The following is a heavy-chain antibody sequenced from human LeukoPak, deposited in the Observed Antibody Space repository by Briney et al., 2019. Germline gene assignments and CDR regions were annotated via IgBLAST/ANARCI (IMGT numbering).Heavy chain of an antibody. CDR3: ARWKIVLMVYAPIGATDYYYGMDV. V-gene: IGHV1-8*02. J-gene: IGHJ6*02. CDR2: MNPNSGNT. Sequence: GASVKISCKTSGYTFVTYGINWVRQATGQGLEWMGWMNPNSGNTGYAQKFQGRVTMTRNTSISTAYMELSSLRSEDTAVYYCARWKIVLMVYAPIGATDYYYGMDVWGQGTTVTVSS. CDR1: GYTFVTYG. D-gene: IGHD2-8*01.